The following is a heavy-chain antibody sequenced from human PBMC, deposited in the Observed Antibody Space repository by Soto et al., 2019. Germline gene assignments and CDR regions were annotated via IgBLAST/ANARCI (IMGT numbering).Heavy chain of an antibody. CDR2: IHYSGST. V-gene: IGHV4-30-4*01. Sequence: TSETLSLTCTVSGGFLRSGNYYLCWIRQPPGKGLEWIGYIHYSGSTYNNPFLKSRVTISADTSMNQFSLALTSVTAADTAMYYCARGSTTEKVDSWGQGILVTVSS. CDR3: ARGSTTEKVDS. J-gene: IGHJ4*02. CDR1: GGFLRSGNYY.